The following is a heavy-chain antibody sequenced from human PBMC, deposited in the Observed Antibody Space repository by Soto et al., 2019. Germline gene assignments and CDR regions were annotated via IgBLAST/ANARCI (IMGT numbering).Heavy chain of an antibody. CDR1: GFTFSNAW. V-gene: IGHV3-15*01. CDR2: IKSKTDGGTT. CDR3: TTDLCSGGSCYSYYYYGMDV. Sequence: PGGSLRLSCAASGFTFSNAWMSWVRQAPGKGLEWVGRIKSKTDGGTTDYAAPVKGRFTISRDDSKNTLYLQMNSLKTEDTAVYYCTTDLCSGGSCYSYYYYGMDVWGQGTTVTV. J-gene: IGHJ6*02. D-gene: IGHD2-15*01.